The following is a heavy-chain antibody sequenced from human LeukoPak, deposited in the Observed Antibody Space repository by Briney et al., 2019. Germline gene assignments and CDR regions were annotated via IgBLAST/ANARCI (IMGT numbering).Heavy chain of an antibody. CDR1: GYFFTNYW. J-gene: IGHJ5*02. Sequence: GESLKISCKGSGYFFTNYWIGWVRHMPGKGLEWMGIIYPGDSDTRYSPSFQGQVTISVDTSINTAYLQWISLKASDTAMYYCARHPIAAGGAYNWFDPWGQGTLVTVSS. V-gene: IGHV5-51*01. CDR3: ARHPIAAGGAYNWFDP. CDR2: IYPGDSDT. D-gene: IGHD6-13*01.